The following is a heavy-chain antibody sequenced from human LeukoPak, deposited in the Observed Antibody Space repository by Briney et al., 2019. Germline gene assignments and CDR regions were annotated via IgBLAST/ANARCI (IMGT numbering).Heavy chain of an antibody. D-gene: IGHD2-15*01. Sequence: GGSLRLSCTASGFTFSTYWMSWVRQAPGKGLEWVANTREDGSEKYYVDSVKGRFTISRDNAKNSLYLQMNSLRAEDTAVYYCARHDPTPRHAFNFWGQGTMVIVSS. CDR3: ARHDPTPRHAFNF. CDR2: TREDGSEK. V-gene: IGHV3-7*01. CDR1: GFTFSTYW. J-gene: IGHJ3*01.